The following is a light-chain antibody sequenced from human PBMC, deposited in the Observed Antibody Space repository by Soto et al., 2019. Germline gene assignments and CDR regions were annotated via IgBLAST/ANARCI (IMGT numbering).Light chain of an antibody. CDR3: QQSYSAIT. J-gene: IGKJ5*01. V-gene: IGKV1-39*01. Sequence: DIQMTQSPSTLSASVGDRVTITCRASQSISSRLAWYQQKPGKAPKLLIYAASSLQSGVPSRFSGSGSGTDFTLTISSLQPEDFATYYCQQSYSAITFGQGTRLEIK. CDR2: AAS. CDR1: QSISSR.